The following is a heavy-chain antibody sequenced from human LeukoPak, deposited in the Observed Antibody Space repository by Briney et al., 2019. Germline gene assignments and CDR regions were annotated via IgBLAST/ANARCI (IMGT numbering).Heavy chain of an antibody. J-gene: IGHJ4*02. CDR2: ISVDGTIT. CDR1: GFPFSSYW. CDR3: SRSQFDY. V-gene: IGHV3-74*03. Sequence: GGSLRLSCEPSGFPFSSYWMLWVRQAPGKGLVWVSRISVDGTITTYTHFVRGRSTISRDNTKNILYLQMTSLTAEDRPIYYCSRSQFDYWGQGVLVTVSS.